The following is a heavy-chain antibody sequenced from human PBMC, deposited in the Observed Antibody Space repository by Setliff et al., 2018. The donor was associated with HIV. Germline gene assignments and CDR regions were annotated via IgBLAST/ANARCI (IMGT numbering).Heavy chain of an antibody. CDR3: ARGPVLQSLDWFGLGEGFDI. V-gene: IGHV1-18*01. D-gene: IGHD3-3*01. CDR1: GYTFTSYG. Sequence: ASVKVSCKASGYTFTSYGISWVRQAPGQGLEWMGWISAYNGNTNYAQKLQGRVTMTTDTSTSTAYMELRSLRSEDTAVYYCARGPVLQSLDWFGLGEGFDIWGQGTMVTVSS. J-gene: IGHJ3*02. CDR2: ISAYNGNT.